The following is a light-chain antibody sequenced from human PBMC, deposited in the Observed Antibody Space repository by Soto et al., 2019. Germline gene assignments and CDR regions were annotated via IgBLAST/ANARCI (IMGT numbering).Light chain of an antibody. V-gene: IGKV3-20*01. CDR2: GAS. Sequence: EIVLTQSPGTLSLSPGERATLSCRASQSVSSSYLAWYQQKPGQAPRLLIYGASSRATGIPDRFSGSGSGKYFTLTISRLEPEDFAVYYCQQYGSSPWRFGQGTKLAIK. J-gene: IGKJ1*01. CDR3: QQYGSSPWR. CDR1: QSVSSSY.